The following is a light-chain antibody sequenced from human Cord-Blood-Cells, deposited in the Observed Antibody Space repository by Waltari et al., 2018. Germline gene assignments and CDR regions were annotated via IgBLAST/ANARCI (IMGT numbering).Light chain of an antibody. CDR3: ASWDDSLNGPV. CDR2: SNN. CDR1: RSNTGSNT. J-gene: IGLJ2*01. Sequence: QSVLTQPPSPSGTPGQRVTLSCSGSRSNTGSNTVNWYQQLPGTAPNTLIHSNNRRPSRVPDRFSGSKSGTSAALAISGLQSDDEADDYCASWDDSLNGPVFGGGTKLTVL. V-gene: IGLV1-44*01.